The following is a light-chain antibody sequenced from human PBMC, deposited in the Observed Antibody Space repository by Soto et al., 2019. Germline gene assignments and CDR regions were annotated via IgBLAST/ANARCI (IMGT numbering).Light chain of an antibody. CDR1: QSISSY. CDR3: RQSYSTPYA. V-gene: IGKV1-39*01. J-gene: IGKJ2*01. CDR2: GAS. Sequence: DIQMTQSPSSLSASVGDRVTITCRASQSISSYLNWYQQKPGKAPKLLIYGASSLQSGVPSRFRGSGAGTDFDITISCRQPEDFATYYYRQSYSTPYAFGHGTNLDSK.